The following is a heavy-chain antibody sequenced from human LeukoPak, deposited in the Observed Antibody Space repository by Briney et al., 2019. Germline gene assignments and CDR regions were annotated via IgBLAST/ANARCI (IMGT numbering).Heavy chain of an antibody. J-gene: IGHJ4*02. V-gene: IGHV4-38-2*02. D-gene: IGHD6-6*01. CDR2: IYHTAIT. CDR3: AREGEYSSSFVDY. Sequence: SETLSLTCTVSGYSISSDYYWGWIRQPPGKGLEWIGTIYHTAITYYNPSLKSRVTISVDTSKNQFSLKLSSVTAADTAVYYCAREGEYSSSFVDYWGQGTLVTVSS. CDR1: GYSISSDYY.